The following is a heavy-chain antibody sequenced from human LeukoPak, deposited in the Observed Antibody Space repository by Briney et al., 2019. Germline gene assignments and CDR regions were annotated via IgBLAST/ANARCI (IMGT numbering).Heavy chain of an antibody. CDR1: GGSISSTGYY. V-gene: IGHV4-39*01. CDR3: ARHSRNTFGVVVVPNYFDY. D-gene: IGHD3-16*02. J-gene: IGHJ4*02. CDR2: IYYSGST. Sequence: SETLSLTCTVFGGSISSTGYYWGWTRHPPGEGLEWIGRIYYSGSTYYNPSLKSRVTISVDTSKNQFSLTLSSVTAADTAVYYCARHSRNTFGVVVVPNYFDYWGQGTLVTVSS.